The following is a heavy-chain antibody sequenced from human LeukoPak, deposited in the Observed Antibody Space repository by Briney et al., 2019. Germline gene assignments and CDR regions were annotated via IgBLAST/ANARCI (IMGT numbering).Heavy chain of an antibody. CDR3: AKDELGYDSSGYYYYFDY. CDR2: ISGRGGST. CDR1: GFSFSSCG. Sequence: GGSLRLSCAASGFSFSSCGMSWVRQAPGRGLEWVSTISGRGGSTYYADSVKGRFTISRDNSKNTLYLQMNSLRAEDTALYYCAKDELGYDSSGYYYYFDYWGQGTLVTVSS. J-gene: IGHJ4*02. D-gene: IGHD3-22*01. V-gene: IGHV3-23*01.